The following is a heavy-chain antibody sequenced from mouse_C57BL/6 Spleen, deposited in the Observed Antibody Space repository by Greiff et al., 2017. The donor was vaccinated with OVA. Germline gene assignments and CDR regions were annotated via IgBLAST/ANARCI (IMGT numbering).Heavy chain of an antibody. Sequence: EVMLVESGGGLVQPGGSLSLSCAASGFTFTDYYMSWVRQPPGKALEWLGFIRNKANGYTTEYSASVKGRFTISRDNSQSILYLQMNALRAEDSATYYCASSYDAWFAYWGQGTLVTVSA. V-gene: IGHV7-3*01. CDR2: IRNKANGYTT. CDR1: GFTFTDYY. J-gene: IGHJ3*01. CDR3: ASSYDAWFAY. D-gene: IGHD2-12*01.